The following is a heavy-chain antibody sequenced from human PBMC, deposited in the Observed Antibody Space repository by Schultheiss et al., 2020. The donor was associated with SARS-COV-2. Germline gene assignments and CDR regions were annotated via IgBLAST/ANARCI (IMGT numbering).Heavy chain of an antibody. CDR3: ARNSGSYYGGYTY. J-gene: IGHJ4*02. D-gene: IGHD1-26*01. Sequence: SETLSLTCTVSGGSISSYYWSWIRQPPGKGLQWIGYIYYSGSTNYNPSLKSRVTISVDTSKNQFSLKLSSVTAADTAVYYCARNSGSYYGGYTYWGQGTLVTVSS. CDR1: GGSISSYY. V-gene: IGHV4-59*08. CDR2: IYYSGST.